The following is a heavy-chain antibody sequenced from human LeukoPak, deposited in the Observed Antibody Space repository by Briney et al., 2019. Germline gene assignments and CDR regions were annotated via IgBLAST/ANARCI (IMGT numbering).Heavy chain of an antibody. Sequence: GGSLRLSCAASGFTFSDYYMSWIRQPPGKGLEWVSYISGGTTYTNYADSVRGRFTISRDNSKNSLYLQMNSLRAEDTAVYYCARDREVVAFDIWGQGTMVTVSS. CDR1: GFTFSDYY. CDR3: ARDREVVAFDI. V-gene: IGHV3-11*05. J-gene: IGHJ3*02. CDR2: ISGGTTYT. D-gene: IGHD2-15*01.